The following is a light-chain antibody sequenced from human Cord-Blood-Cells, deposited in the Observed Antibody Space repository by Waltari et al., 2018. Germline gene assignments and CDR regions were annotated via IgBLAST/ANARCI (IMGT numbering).Light chain of an antibody. CDR2: AAS. Sequence: AIRMTQSPSSPSASTGDRVTITCRASQGISSYLAWYQQKPGKAPKLLISAASTLKSGVPSRFSGSGSGTDFTLPISCLQSEDFATYYCQQYYSYPWTFGHGTKVEIK. CDR3: QQYYSYPWT. V-gene: IGKV1-8*01. J-gene: IGKJ1*01. CDR1: QGISSY.